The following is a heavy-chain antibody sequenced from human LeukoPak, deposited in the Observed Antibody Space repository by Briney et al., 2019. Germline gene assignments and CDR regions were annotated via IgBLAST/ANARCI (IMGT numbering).Heavy chain of an antibody. V-gene: IGHV5-51*01. D-gene: IGHD2-2*03. Sequence: GESLKISCKGSGYSFTNYWIGWVRQMPGIGLEWMGIIYPGDSDTRYSPSFQGQVTISADKSISTAYLQWSSLKASDTAMYYCGNRLDPPSAPFASWGQEPLITVSS. CDR1: GYSFTNYW. J-gene: IGHJ4*02. CDR3: GNRLDPPSAPFAS. CDR2: IYPGDSDT.